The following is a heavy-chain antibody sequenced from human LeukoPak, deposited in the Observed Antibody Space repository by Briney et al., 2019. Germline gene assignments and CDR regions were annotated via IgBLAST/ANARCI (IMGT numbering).Heavy chain of an antibody. V-gene: IGHV3-21*01. Sequence: NPGGSLRLSCAASGFTFSSYSMNWVRQAPGKGLEWVSSIGGSSSYIFYADSLKGRFTISRDNAKNSLYLQMNSLRAEDTAVYYCASYYCSGGSCYRYFHHWGQGTLVTVSS. D-gene: IGHD2-15*01. J-gene: IGHJ1*01. CDR3: ASYYCSGGSCYRYFHH. CDR1: GFTFSSYS. CDR2: IGGSSSYI.